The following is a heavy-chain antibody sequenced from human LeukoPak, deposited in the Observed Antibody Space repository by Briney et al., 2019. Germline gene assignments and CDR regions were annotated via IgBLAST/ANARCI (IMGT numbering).Heavy chain of an antibody. Sequence: GGSLRLSCAASGFTFSSYWMHWVRQAPGKGLVWVSRPNSDGRLTDYADSVKGRFTISRDNAKKTLYMQMNSLRAEDTAVYYCASRLVGYRVMLFDPWGQGTLVTVSS. CDR2: PNSDGRLT. D-gene: IGHD5-24*01. CDR3: ASRLVGYRVMLFDP. V-gene: IGHV3-74*01. CDR1: GFTFSSYW. J-gene: IGHJ5*02.